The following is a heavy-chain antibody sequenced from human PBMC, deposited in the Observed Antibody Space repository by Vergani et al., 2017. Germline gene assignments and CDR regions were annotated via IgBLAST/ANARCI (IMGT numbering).Heavy chain of an antibody. V-gene: IGHV3-30*03. Sequence: QVQLVESGGGVVQPGRSLRLSCAASGFTFSSYGMHWVRQAPGKGLEWVAVISYDGSNKYYADSVKGRFTISRDNSKNTLYLQMNSLRAEDTAVYYCAIDTGGFGESLFDYWGQGTLVTVSS. CDR3: AIDTGGFGESLFDY. J-gene: IGHJ4*02. D-gene: IGHD3-10*01. CDR1: GFTFSSYG. CDR2: ISYDGSNK.